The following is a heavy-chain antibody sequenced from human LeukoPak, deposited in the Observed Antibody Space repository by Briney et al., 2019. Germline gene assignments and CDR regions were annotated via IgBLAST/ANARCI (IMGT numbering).Heavy chain of an antibody. J-gene: IGHJ5*02. CDR3: ARVLDCSSTSCYWVDP. CDR2: IYYSGST. CDR1: GGSISSHY. Sequence: TSETLSLTCTVSGGSISSHYWSGIRQPPGKGLEWIGYIYYSGSTNYNPSLKSRVTISVDTSKNQFSLKLSSVTAADTAVYYCARVLDCSSTSCYWVDPWGQGTLVTVSS. V-gene: IGHV4-59*11. D-gene: IGHD2-2*01.